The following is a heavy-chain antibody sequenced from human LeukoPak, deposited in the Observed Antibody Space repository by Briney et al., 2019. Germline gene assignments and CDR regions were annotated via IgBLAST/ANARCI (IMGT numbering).Heavy chain of an antibody. J-gene: IGHJ4*02. CDR1: GFTLSSYA. CDR2: TSSDGSNV. V-gene: IGHV3-30*18. D-gene: IGHD6-19*01. CDR3: AKDANYIAVAGSYFDY. Sequence: GGSLRLSCVASGFTLSSYAMHWVRQAPGKGREWVAVTSSDGSNVYYADSVKGRFTISRDNSKNTLYLQMNNLRVEDTSVYYCAKDANYIAVAGSYFDYWGQGTLVTVSS.